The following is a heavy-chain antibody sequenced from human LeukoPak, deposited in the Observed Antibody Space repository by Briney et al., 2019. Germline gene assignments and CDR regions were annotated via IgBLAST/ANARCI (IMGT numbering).Heavy chain of an antibody. Sequence: GGSLRLSCAASEFTFSSYEMNWVRQAPGKGLEWVSYISSFGSTIYYADSVQGRFTISRDNAKNSLFLQMNSLRAEDTAVYYCARSPNYKGFFDYWGQGTLVTVSS. V-gene: IGHV3-48*03. CDR3: ARSPNYKGFFDY. D-gene: IGHD3-10*01. J-gene: IGHJ4*02. CDR1: EFTFSSYE. CDR2: ISSFGSTI.